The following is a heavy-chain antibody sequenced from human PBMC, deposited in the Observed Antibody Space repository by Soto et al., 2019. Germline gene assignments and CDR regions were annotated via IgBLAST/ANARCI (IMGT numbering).Heavy chain of an antibody. D-gene: IGHD2-2*01. CDR1: GFTFSSYE. J-gene: IGHJ6*02. Sequence: EVQLVESGGGLVQPGGSLRLSCAASGFTFSSYEMNWVRQVPGKGLEWVSYISSSGSTIYYADSVKGRFTISRDNAKNSLYLQMNSLRAEDTAVYYCARDMDQLLSHYYGMDVWGQGTTVTVSS. CDR2: ISSSGSTI. CDR3: ARDMDQLLSHYYGMDV. V-gene: IGHV3-48*03.